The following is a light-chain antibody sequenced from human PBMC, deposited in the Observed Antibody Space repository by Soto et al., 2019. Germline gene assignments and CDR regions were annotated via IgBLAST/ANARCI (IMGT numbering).Light chain of an antibody. CDR2: EVS. V-gene: IGLV2-14*01. Sequence: QSALTQPASVSESPGQSITISCIGTSTDVGGYDHVSWYQQHPGKAPKVIISEVSNRPSGVSTRFSGSKSGNTASLTISGLQTEDEADYYCSSYTSDTTWVFGGGPKVTVL. CDR1: STDVGGYDH. J-gene: IGLJ3*02. CDR3: SSYTSDTTWV.